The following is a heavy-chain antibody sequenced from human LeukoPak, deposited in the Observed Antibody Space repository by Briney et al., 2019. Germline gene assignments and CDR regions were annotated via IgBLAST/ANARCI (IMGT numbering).Heavy chain of an antibody. J-gene: IGHJ4*02. V-gene: IGHV1-46*01. Sequence: LRASVKVSCKASGYTITNNYMHWVRQAPGQGLEWMGVINPSGTGTSYAQKFQGRVTMTRDMSTSTVYMELSSLRSEDTAVYYCASCGYSYGFGYFDYWGQGTLVTVSS. CDR3: ASCGYSYGFGYFDY. D-gene: IGHD5-18*01. CDR1: GYTITNNY. CDR2: INPSGTGT.